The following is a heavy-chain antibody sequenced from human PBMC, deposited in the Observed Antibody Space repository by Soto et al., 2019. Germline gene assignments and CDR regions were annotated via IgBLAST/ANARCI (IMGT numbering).Heavy chain of an antibody. CDR3: STSSRNEYHFAMDA. Sequence: EVQLLESGGGLVQPGGSLRLSCAASGFTFTDYALSWVRQAPGKGLEWVATISGIGGSTYLADSVKGRLSISRDNSKNTVHLQMNSLRVDDTAVYFCSTSSRNEYHFAMDAWGQGTTVIVSS. D-gene: IGHD6-6*01. CDR2: ISGIGGST. CDR1: GFTFTDYA. V-gene: IGHV3-23*01. J-gene: IGHJ6*02.